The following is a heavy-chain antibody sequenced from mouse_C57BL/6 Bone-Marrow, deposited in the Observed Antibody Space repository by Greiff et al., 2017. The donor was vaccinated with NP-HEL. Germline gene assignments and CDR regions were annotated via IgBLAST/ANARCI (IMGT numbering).Heavy chain of an antibody. D-gene: IGHD2-3*01. CDR3: ARPDGYYVYAMDY. J-gene: IGHJ4*01. Sequence: VKLEESGPGLVAPSQSLSITCTVSGFSLTSYGVHWVRQPPGKGLEWLVVIWSDGSTTYNSALKSRLSISKDNSKSQVFLKMNSLQTDDTAMYYCARPDGYYVYAMDYWGQGTSVTVSS. CDR2: IWSDGST. V-gene: IGHV2-6*03. CDR1: GFSLTSYG.